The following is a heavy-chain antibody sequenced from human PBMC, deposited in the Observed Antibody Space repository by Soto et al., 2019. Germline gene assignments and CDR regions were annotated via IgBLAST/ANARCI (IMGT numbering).Heavy chain of an antibody. V-gene: IGHV3-33*01. J-gene: IGHJ6*01. CDR2: IWYDGSNK. CDR3: ARDGYSNYKGGYYYYGMDV. D-gene: IGHD4-4*01. CDR1: GFTFSSYG. Sequence: GGSLRLSCAASGFTFSSYGMHWVRQAPGKGLEWVAVIWYDGSNKYYADSVKGRFTISRDNSKNTLYLQMNSLRAEDTAVYYCARDGYSNYKGGYYYYGMDVWGQGSTVTVSS.